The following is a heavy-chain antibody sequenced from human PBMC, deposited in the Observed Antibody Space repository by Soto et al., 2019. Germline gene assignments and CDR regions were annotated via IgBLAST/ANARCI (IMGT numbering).Heavy chain of an antibody. CDR3: ARLYCSGGSCYDGVNWFDP. Sequence: SETLSLTCAVYGGSFSGYYWSWIRQPPGKGLEWIGEINHSGSTNYNPSLKSRVTISVDTSKNQFSLKLSSVTAADTAVYYCARLYCSGGSCYDGVNWFDPWGQGTLVTVSS. CDR1: GGSFSGYY. D-gene: IGHD2-15*01. V-gene: IGHV4-34*01. CDR2: INHSGST. J-gene: IGHJ5*02.